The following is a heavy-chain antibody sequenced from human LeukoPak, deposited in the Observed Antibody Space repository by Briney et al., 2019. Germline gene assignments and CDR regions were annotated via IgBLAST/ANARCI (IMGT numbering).Heavy chain of an antibody. J-gene: IGHJ4*02. CDR1: GFTFNTHA. Sequence: GGSLRLSCAASGFTFNTHAMSWVRQAPGKGLEWVSGINGNGASTYYSDSVKGRFTISRDNSKNTLYLQMRSLRAEDTAVYYCARDQGYSYYYLDYWGQGTLVTVFS. V-gene: IGHV3-23*01. CDR3: ARDQGYSYYYLDY. D-gene: IGHD5-18*01. CDR2: INGNGAST.